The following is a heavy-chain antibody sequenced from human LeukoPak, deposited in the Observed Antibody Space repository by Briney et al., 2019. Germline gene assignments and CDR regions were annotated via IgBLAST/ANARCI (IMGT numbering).Heavy chain of an antibody. Sequence: KPSETLSLTCTVSGGSISSSSYYWGWIRQPPGKGLEWIGSIYYSGSTYYNPSLKSRVTISVDTSKNQFSLKLSSVTAADTAVYYCVSIPLLTGYGMDVWGQGTTVTVSS. CDR2: IYYSGST. J-gene: IGHJ6*02. CDR3: VSIPLLTGYGMDV. V-gene: IGHV4-39*01. CDR1: GGSISSSSYY. D-gene: IGHD3-9*01.